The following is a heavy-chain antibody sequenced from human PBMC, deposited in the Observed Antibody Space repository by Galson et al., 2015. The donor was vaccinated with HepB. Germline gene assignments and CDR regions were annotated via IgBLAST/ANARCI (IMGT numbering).Heavy chain of an antibody. Sequence: PALVKPTQTLTLTCTFSGFSLSTSGMCVSWIRQPPGKALEWLALIDWDDDKYYSTSLKTRLTISKDTSKNQVVLTMTNMDPVDTATYYCARSLLVRGVIPNPPDYWGQGTLVTVSS. CDR3: ARSLLVRGVIPNPPDY. CDR2: IDWDDDK. D-gene: IGHD3-10*01. V-gene: IGHV2-70*01. CDR1: GFSLSTSGMC. J-gene: IGHJ4*02.